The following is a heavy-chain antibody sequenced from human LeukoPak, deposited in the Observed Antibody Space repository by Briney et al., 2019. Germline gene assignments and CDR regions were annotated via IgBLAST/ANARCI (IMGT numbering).Heavy chain of an antibody. D-gene: IGHD3-9*01. CDR2: IRKKTNGYST. Sequence: PGGSLRLSCAASGFIFSDHYMDWVRQAPGEGLQWVGRIRKKTNGYSTEYASSVKGRFTISRDDSRNSLYLQMNSLKTEDTAVYYCVRAITDYYFDSWGRGTLVTVSS. CDR1: GFIFSDHY. CDR3: VRAITDYYFDS. J-gene: IGHJ5*01. V-gene: IGHV3-72*01.